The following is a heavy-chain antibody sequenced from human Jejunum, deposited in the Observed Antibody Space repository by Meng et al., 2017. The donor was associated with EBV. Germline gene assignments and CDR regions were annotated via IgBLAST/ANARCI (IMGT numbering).Heavy chain of an antibody. V-gene: IGHV3-30-3*01. D-gene: IGHD6-13*01. J-gene: IGHJ4*02. Sequence: VRLVESVVGFVMPGGSLRLSCAASGFTFSSYWMHWVRQAPGKGLEWVALTSYDETDKYYADSVKGRFIISRDNSNNTLSLQMNSLRAEDSAVYYCARGGGSRSWSFDYWGQGTLVTVSS. CDR2: TSYDETDK. CDR3: ARGGGSRSWSFDY. CDR1: GFTFSSYW.